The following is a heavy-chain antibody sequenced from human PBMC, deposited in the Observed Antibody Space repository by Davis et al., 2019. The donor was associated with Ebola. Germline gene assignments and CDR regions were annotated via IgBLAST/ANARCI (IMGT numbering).Heavy chain of an antibody. D-gene: IGHD6-6*01. CDR3: AGGRDSSSSLLDYYYYGMDV. CDR2: MNPNSGNT. V-gene: IGHV1-8*01. CDR1: GYTFTSYD. J-gene: IGHJ6*02. Sequence: ASVKVSCKASGYTFTSYDINWVRQAPGQGLEWMGWMNPNSGNTGYAQKFQGRVTMTRNTSISTAYMELSSLGSEDTAVYYCAGGRDSSSSLLDYYYYGMDVWGQGTTVTVSS.